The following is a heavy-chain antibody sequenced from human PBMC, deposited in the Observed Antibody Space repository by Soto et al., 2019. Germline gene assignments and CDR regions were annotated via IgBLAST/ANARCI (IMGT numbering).Heavy chain of an antibody. D-gene: IGHD3-10*01. J-gene: IGHJ6*02. V-gene: IGHV1-18*04. CDR2: ISGYNGNT. Sequence: QVQLVQSGAEVKKPGASVKVSCKASGYTFTSYGVSWVRQAPGQGRAWMGWISGYNGNTNYAQKLQGRVTMTTDTSTSTAYMELRSLRSDDTAVYYCARAGKYYYGSGSPYYYGMDVWGQGITVTVSS. CDR3: ARAGKYYYGSGSPYYYGMDV. CDR1: GYTFTSYG.